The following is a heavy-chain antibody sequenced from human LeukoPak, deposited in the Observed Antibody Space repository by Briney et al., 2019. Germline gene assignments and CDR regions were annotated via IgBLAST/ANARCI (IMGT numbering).Heavy chain of an antibody. J-gene: IGHJ3*02. Sequence: PGRSLRLSCAASGSTVSSNYMSCVRQAPGKGLEWVSVIYSGGSTYYADSVKGRFTISRDNSKNTLYLQMNSLRAEDTAVYYCASSGPDYYYSSGYAFDIWGQGKMVTVSS. CDR1: GSTVSSNY. CDR3: ASSGPDYYYSSGYAFDI. V-gene: IGHV3-53*01. D-gene: IGHD3-22*01. CDR2: IYSGGST.